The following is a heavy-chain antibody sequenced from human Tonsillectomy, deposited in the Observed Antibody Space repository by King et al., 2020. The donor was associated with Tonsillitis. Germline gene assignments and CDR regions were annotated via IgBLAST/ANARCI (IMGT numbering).Heavy chain of an antibody. CDR3: ARDGGYCSGGRCYPKPGFDF. CDR1: GFTFSSYG. D-gene: IGHD2-15*01. CDR2: IWYDGSNK. V-gene: IGHV3-33*01. Sequence: VQLVESGGGVVQPGRSLRLSCAASGFTFSSYGMHCVRQAPGKGLEWVAVIWYDGSNKNYADSVKGRFTISRDNSKNTLYLQMNSLRAEATAVFYCARDGGYCSGGRCYPKPGFDFWGQGTTVTVSS. J-gene: IGHJ3*01.